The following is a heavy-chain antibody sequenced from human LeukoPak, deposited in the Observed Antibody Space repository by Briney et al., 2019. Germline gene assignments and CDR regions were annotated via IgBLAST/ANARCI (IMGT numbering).Heavy chain of an antibody. J-gene: IGHJ4*02. CDR1: GGSISSSSYY. D-gene: IGHD3-22*01. CDR3: ATEYYYDSSGYYPFDY. Sequence: PSETLSLTCTVSGGSISSSSYYWGWICQPPGKGLEWIGSIYYSGSTYYNPSLKSRVTISVDTSKNQFSLKLSSVTAADTAVYYCATEYYYDSSGYYPFDYWGQGTLVTVSS. CDR2: IYYSGST. V-gene: IGHV4-39*07.